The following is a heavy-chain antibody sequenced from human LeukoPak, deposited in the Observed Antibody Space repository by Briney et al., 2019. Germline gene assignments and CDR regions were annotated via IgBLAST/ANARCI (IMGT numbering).Heavy chain of an antibody. J-gene: IGHJ4*02. CDR1: GFTFSSYG. CDR2: IWYDGSNK. D-gene: IGHD2-15*01. Sequence: GGSLRLSCAASGFTFSSYGMHWVRQAPGKGLEWVAVIWYDGSNKYYADSVKGRFTISRDNSKNTLYLQMNSLRAEDTAVYYCVKYCSGISCYSGLYWGQGSLVTVAS. CDR3: VKYCSGISCYSGLY. V-gene: IGHV3-33*06.